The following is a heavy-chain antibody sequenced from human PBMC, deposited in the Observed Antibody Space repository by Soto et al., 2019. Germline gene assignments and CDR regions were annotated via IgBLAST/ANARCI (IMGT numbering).Heavy chain of an antibody. V-gene: IGHV3-23*01. CDR2: ISGSGTST. Sequence: EVQLLESGGGLVQPGGSLRLSCAASGITFSNYVLSWVRQAPGKGLEWVSSISGSGTSTYYADSVKGRFTISRDTSKRTLYLHMRRLRADATAIYYCAKGAGGGAAMVTSYFDYWGQGTLVTVSS. CDR1: GITFSNYV. CDR3: AKGAGGGAAMVTSYFDY. J-gene: IGHJ4*02. D-gene: IGHD5-18*01.